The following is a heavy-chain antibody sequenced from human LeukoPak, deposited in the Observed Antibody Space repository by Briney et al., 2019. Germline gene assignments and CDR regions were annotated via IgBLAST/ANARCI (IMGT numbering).Heavy chain of an antibody. V-gene: IGHV1-69*05. Sequence: SVKVSCKASGGTFSSYAISWVRQAPGQGLEWMGGIIPIFGTASYAQKFQGRVTITTDESTSTAYMELSSLRSEDTAVYYCASRTTVTTSGYYYYYMDVWGKGTTVTVSS. J-gene: IGHJ6*03. CDR1: GGTFSSYA. D-gene: IGHD4-11*01. CDR3: ASRTTVTTSGYYYYYMDV. CDR2: IIPIFGTA.